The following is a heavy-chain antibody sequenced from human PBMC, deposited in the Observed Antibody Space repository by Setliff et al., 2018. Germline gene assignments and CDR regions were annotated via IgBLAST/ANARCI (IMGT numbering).Heavy chain of an antibody. D-gene: IGHD6-13*01. J-gene: IGHJ4*02. CDR3: ARGGVAAAGRKGVFEY. CDR2: INTGGGSA. Sequence: ASVKVSCKASGYAFTNYYMFWVRQAPGQGPEWMGTINTGGGSASIVDQFQGRVTMTRDTSTSTVYLDLNSLRSDDTAVYYCARGGVAAAGRKGVFEYWGQGTLVTVSS. V-gene: IGHV1-46*01. CDR1: GYAFTNYY.